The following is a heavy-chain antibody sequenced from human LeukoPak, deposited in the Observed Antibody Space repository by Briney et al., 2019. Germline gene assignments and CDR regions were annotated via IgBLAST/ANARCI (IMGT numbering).Heavy chain of an antibody. CDR1: GGSISSGGYY. Sequence: SETLFLTCTVSGGSISSGGYYWSWIRQHPGKGLEWIGYIYYSGSTYYNPSLKSRVTISVDTSRNQFSLKLSSVTAADTAVYYCARGYGDYYFDYWGQGTLVTVSS. D-gene: IGHD4-17*01. CDR2: IYYSGST. J-gene: IGHJ4*02. V-gene: IGHV4-31*03. CDR3: ARGYGDYYFDY.